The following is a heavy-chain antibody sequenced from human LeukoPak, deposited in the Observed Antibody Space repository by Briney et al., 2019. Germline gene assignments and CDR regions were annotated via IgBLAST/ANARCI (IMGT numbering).Heavy chain of an antibody. CDR1: GYTFISHY. J-gene: IGHJ4*02. V-gene: IGHV1-46*01. CDR3: ASDGYSSGWYVLDY. Sequence: ASVKVSCKASGYTFISHYMHWVRQAPGQGLEWMGIINPGGGSTSYAQKFQGRVTMTRDTSTSTVYMELSSLRSEDTAVYYCASDGYSSGWYVLDYWGQGTLVTISS. D-gene: IGHD6-19*01. CDR2: INPGGGST.